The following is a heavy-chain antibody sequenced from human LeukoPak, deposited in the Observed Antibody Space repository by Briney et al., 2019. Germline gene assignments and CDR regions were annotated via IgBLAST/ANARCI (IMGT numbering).Heavy chain of an antibody. CDR1: GGSISSYY. J-gene: IGHJ5*02. CDR3: ARSSSGWYDNWFDP. Sequence: SETLSLTCSVSGGSISSYYWSWIRQPPGKGLEWIGYIYYSGSTNYNPSLKSGVTISVDTSKNQFSLKLSSVTAADTAVYYCARSSSGWYDNWFDPWGQGTLVTVSS. V-gene: IGHV4-59*08. CDR2: IYYSGST. D-gene: IGHD6-19*01.